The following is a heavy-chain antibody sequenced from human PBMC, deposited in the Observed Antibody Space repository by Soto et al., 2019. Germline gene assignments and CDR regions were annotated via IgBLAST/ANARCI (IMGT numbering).Heavy chain of an antibody. D-gene: IGHD1-26*01. CDR2: INSDGSNT. V-gene: IGHV3-74*01. Sequence: EVQLVESGGGLVQPGGSLRLSCAASGFTFSSYWMHWVRQAPGKGLVWVSRINSDGSNTRYADSVKGRFTISRDNAKNTLYLQMNSLRAEDTAVYHCAGAGIVGATGNVVDIWGQGTMVTVSS. J-gene: IGHJ3*02. CDR3: AGAGIVGATGNVVDI. CDR1: GFTFSSYW.